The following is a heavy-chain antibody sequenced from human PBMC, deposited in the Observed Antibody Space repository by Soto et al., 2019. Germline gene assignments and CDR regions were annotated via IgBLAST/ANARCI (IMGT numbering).Heavy chain of an antibody. J-gene: IGHJ5*02. CDR3: ARGRVVVVAARHYNWFDP. Sequence: SETLSLTCAVYGGSFSGYYWSWIRQPPGKGLEWIGEINHSGSTSYNPSLKSRVTISVDTSKNQFSLKLSSVTAADTAVYYCARGRVVVVAARHYNWFDPWGQGTLVTVSS. V-gene: IGHV4-34*01. CDR2: INHSGST. D-gene: IGHD2-15*01. CDR1: GGSFSGYY.